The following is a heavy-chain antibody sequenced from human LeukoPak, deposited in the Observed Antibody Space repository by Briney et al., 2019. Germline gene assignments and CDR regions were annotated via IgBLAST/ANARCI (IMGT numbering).Heavy chain of an antibody. Sequence: SETLSLTCTVSGGSISSDGYYWNWIRQHPGEGLEWIGYISYSRNTYYNPSLKSRVTISVDTSKNQFSLKLSSVTAADTAVYYCARDTAARFLTRNAFDIWGQGTMVTVSS. D-gene: IGHD6-6*01. J-gene: IGHJ3*02. CDR3: ARDTAARFLTRNAFDI. V-gene: IGHV4-31*03. CDR2: ISYSRNT. CDR1: GGSISSDGYY.